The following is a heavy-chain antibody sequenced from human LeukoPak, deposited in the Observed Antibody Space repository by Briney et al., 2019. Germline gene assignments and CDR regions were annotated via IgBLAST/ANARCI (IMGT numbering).Heavy chain of an antibody. CDR3: AVGTTAPKLGAFDI. Sequence: GASVKVSCKASGYNFMTYGISWVRQAPGQGLEWMGWISPYKGKTSYGQKFQGRITMTTDTSTSTAYIDLTSLRSDDTAVYYCAVGTTAPKLGAFDIWGQGTMVTVSS. CDR2: ISPYKGKT. D-gene: IGHD4-17*01. J-gene: IGHJ3*02. CDR1: GYNFMTYG. V-gene: IGHV1-18*01.